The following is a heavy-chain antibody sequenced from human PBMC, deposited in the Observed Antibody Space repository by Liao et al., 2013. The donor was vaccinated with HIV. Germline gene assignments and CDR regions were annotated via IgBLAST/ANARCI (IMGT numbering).Heavy chain of an antibody. J-gene: IGHJ4*02. CDR1: GGSISSYY. V-gene: IGHV4-4*08. Sequence: QVQLQESGPGLVKPSETLSLTCTVSGGSISSYYWSWIRQPPGKGLEWIGYIYTSGTSDYNPSLKSRVTLSLDTSKNQFSLKLSSVTAADTAVYYCARGPLFYDYWGQGTLVTVSS. D-gene: IGHD2/OR15-2a*01. CDR3: ARGPLFYDY. CDR2: IYTSGTS.